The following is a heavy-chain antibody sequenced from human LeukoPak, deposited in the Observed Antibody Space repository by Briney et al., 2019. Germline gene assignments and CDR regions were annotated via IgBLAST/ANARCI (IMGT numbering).Heavy chain of an antibody. CDR1: GYTFTGYY. J-gene: IGHJ4*02. Sequence: ASVKVSCKASGYTFTGYYMHWVRQAPGQGLEWMGWINPNSGGTNYAQKLQGRVTMTRDTSISTAYMELSRLRSDDTAVYYCARGDIVVVPAGPGTFDYWGQGTLVTVSS. D-gene: IGHD2-2*01. CDR3: ARGDIVVVPAGPGTFDY. CDR2: INPNSGGT. V-gene: IGHV1-2*02.